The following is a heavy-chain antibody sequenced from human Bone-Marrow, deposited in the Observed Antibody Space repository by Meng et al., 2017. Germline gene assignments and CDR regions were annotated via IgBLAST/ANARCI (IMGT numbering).Heavy chain of an antibody. D-gene: IGHD3-22*01. CDR2: INHSGST. V-gene: IGHV4-34*01. J-gene: IGHJ5*02. CDR3: ARVGVVVITPNWFDP. Sequence: QGPLPQWGAGLLKPSETLSLTCAVYGGSFSGYYWSWIRQPPGKGLEWIGEINHSGSTNYNPSLKSRVTISVDTSKNQFSLKLSSVTAADTAVYYCARVGVVVITPNWFDPWGQGTLVTVSS. CDR1: GGSFSGYY.